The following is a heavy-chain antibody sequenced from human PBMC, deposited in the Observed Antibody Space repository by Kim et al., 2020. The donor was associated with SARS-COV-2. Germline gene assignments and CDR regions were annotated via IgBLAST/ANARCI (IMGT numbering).Heavy chain of an antibody. D-gene: IGHD6-19*01. J-gene: IGHJ4*02. Sequence: SETLSLTCTVSGGSISSSTYYWGWMRQPPGKGLEWIGSMYYSGSTYYNPSLKSRVTVSVDTSKNQFSLKLSSVTAADTAVYYCARHQAGYSSGWYYWGQGTLVTVSS. CDR1: GGSISSSTYY. V-gene: IGHV4-39*01. CDR3: ARHQAGYSSGWYY. CDR2: MYYSGST.